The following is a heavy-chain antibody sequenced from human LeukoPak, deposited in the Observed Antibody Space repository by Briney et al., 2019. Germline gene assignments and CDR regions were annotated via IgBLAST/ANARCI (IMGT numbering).Heavy chain of an antibody. V-gene: IGHV4-59*12. CDR3: ARDLYYYGMDV. CDR1: GGSISSYY. J-gene: IGHJ6*02. Sequence: SETLSLTCTVSGGSISSYYWSWIRQPPGKGLEWIGYIYYSGSTNYNPSLKSRVTISVDTSKSQFSLKLSSVTAADTAVYYCARDLYYYGMDVWGQGTTVTVSS. CDR2: IYYSGST.